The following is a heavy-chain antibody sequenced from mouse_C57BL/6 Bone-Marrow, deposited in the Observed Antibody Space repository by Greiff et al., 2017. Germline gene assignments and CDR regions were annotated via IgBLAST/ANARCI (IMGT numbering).Heavy chain of an antibody. J-gene: IGHJ3*01. D-gene: IGHD2-3*01. Sequence: QVQLQQPGAELVRPGTSVKLSCKASGYTFTSYWMHWVKQRPGQGLEWIGVIEPSDSYTNYNQKFKGKATLTVDTSSSTAYMQLSSLTSEDSAVYYCARRDGYYWFAYWGQGTLVTVSA. CDR3: ARRDGYYWFAY. V-gene: IGHV1-59*01. CDR1: GYTFTSYW. CDR2: IEPSDSYT.